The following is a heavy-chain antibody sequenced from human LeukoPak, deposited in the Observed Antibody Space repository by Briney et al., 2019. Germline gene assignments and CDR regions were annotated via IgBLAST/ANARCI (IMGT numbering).Heavy chain of an antibody. Sequence: PSETLSLTCAVSGYSISSGYYWGCLRPPPGRGVWWIGSIYRGGSTYYKPSLKSRVTISIDTSKNQFSLKLSCVTAADTAVYYCASSITMVGGRSVSYYGMDVWGKGTTVTVSS. J-gene: IGHJ6*04. CDR2: IYRGGST. D-gene: IGHD3-10*01. CDR3: ASSITMVGGRSVSYYGMDV. V-gene: IGHV4-38-2*01. CDR1: GYSISSGYY.